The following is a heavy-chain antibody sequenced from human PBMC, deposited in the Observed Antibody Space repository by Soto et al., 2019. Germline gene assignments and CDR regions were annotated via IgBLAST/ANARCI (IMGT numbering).Heavy chain of an antibody. CDR2: IYPGDSDT. CDR1: GYSFTSYW. D-gene: IGHD3-10*01. CDR3: VYYCARHDDSGWLIGGFDI. Sequence: GESLKISCKGSGYSFTSYWIGWVRQMPGKGLEWMGIIYPGDSDTRYSPSFQGQVTISADKSISTAYLQWSSLKASVTAADTAVYYCARHDDSGWLIGGFDIWGQGTVVTVSS. V-gene: IGHV5-51*01. J-gene: IGHJ3*02.